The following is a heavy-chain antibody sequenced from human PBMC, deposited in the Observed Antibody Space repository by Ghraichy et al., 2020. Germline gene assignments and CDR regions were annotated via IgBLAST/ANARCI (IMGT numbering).Heavy chain of an antibody. CDR1: RAPVCTPF. Sequence: ASVKVSCKIGRAPVCTPFTRFQRVGRRKVVKRMGGFDPEDGETIYAQKFQGRVTMTEDTSTDPAYMELSSLRSEDTSVYYCATENIVGAMGFHYWGQGT. V-gene: IGHV1-24*01. J-gene: IGHJ4*02. D-gene: IGHD1-26*01. CDR2: FDPEDGET. CDR3: ATENIVGAMGFHY.